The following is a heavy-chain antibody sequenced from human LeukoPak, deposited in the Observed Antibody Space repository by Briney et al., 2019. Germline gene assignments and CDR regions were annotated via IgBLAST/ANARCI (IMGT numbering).Heavy chain of an antibody. D-gene: IGHD3-22*01. CDR3: ARDVPSPTYYYDSSGWDY. CDR2: IYTSGST. J-gene: IGHJ4*02. CDR1: GGSISSGSYY. Sequence: PSETLSLTCTVSGGSISSGSYYWSWIRQPAGKGLEWIGRIYTSGSTNYNPSLKSRVTMSVDTSKNQFSLKLSSVTAADTAVYYCARDVPSPTYYYDSSGWDYWGQGTLVTVSS. V-gene: IGHV4-61*02.